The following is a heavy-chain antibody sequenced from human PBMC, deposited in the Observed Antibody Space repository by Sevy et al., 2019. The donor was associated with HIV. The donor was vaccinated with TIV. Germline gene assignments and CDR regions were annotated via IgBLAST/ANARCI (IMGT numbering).Heavy chain of an antibody. Sequence: GGSLRLSCAASGFSFRETWMSWVRQGPGKGLELVGRIKSKSDGGTTDYAAPVKGRFTISRDDSKTTLYLQMNSLKIEDTGLYNWPSMGYPGGFDIWVKGTMVTVSS. V-gene: IGHV3-15*01. CDR2: IKSKSDGGTT. J-gene: IGHJ3*02. D-gene: IGHD3-16*02. CDR1: GFSFRETW. CDR3: PSMGYPGGFDI.